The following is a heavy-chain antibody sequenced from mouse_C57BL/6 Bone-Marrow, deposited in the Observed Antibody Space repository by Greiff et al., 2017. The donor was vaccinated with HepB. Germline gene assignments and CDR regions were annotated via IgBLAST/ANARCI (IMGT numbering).Heavy chain of an antibody. J-gene: IGHJ2*01. D-gene: IGHD2-1*01. CDR3: ARSRGNSLDY. CDR1: GYTFTSYW. V-gene: IGHV1-61*01. CDR2: IYPSDSEN. Sequence: QVQLQQPGAELVRPGSSVKLSCKASGYTFTSYWMDWVKQRPGQGLEWIGNIYPSDSENHYNQKFKDKATLTVDKSSSTAYMQLSSLTSEDSAVYYCARSRGNSLDYWGQGTTLTVSS.